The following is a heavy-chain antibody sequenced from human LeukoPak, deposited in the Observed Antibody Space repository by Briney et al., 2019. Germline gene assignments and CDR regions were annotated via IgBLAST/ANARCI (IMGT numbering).Heavy chain of an antibody. CDR3: ARVSYDASGVIGLMYV. CDR2: ISSSSTIT. V-gene: IGHV3-11*01. CDR1: GFTFGDYQ. J-gene: IGHJ6*02. D-gene: IGHD3-22*01. Sequence: GSRCLCCSVSGFTFGDYQMSWFRQAPGKGLECVSYISSSSTITYYTDSVRGRFSISRDNAKQSLSLQMDNLRVEDTAVYYCARVSYDASGVIGLMYVWGQGTTVTVSS.